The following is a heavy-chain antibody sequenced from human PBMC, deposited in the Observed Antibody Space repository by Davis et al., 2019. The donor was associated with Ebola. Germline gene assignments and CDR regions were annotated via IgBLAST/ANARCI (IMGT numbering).Heavy chain of an antibody. V-gene: IGHV3-74*01. CDR1: GFTFSSYW. CDR3: ARKGGFTAGEVYFDY. J-gene: IGHJ4*02. D-gene: IGHD3-10*01. Sequence: PGGSLRLTCAASGFTFSSYWMHCVSQAPGKGLVWVSRINSDGSSTSYADSVKGRFTISRDNAKNTLYLQLNSLRAEDTAVYYCARKGGFTAGEVYFDYWGQGTLVTVSS. CDR2: INSDGSST.